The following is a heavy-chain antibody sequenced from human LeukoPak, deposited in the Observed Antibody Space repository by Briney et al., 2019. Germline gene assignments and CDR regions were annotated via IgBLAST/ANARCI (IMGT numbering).Heavy chain of an antibody. J-gene: IGHJ6*03. CDR2: IWYDGSNK. CDR1: GFTFSSYG. Sequence: SGGSLRLSCAASGFTFSSYGMHWVRQAPGKGLEWVAVIWYDGSNKYYADSVKGRFTISRDNSKNTLYLQMNSLRAEDTVVYYCAKASSGYYYYYMDVWGKGTMVTVSS. CDR3: AKASSGYYYYYMDV. D-gene: IGHD6-19*01. V-gene: IGHV3-33*06.